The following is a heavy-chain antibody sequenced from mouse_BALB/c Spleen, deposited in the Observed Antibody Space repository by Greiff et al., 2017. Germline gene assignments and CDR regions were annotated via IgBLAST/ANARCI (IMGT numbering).Heavy chain of an antibody. CDR3: TRWGYYGSSYSFDY. V-gene: IGHV1-5*01. D-gene: IGHD1-1*01. CDR1: GYTFTSYW. CDR2: IYPGNSDT. Sequence: EVKLVESGTVLARPGASVKMSCKASGYTFTSYWMHWVKQRPGQGLEWIGAIYPGNSDTSYNQKFKGKAKLTAVTSTSTAYMELSSLTNEDSAVYYCTRWGYYGSSYSFDYWGQGTTLTVSS. J-gene: IGHJ2*01.